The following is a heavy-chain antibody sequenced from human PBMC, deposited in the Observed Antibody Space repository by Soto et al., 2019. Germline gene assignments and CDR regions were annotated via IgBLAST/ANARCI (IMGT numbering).Heavy chain of an antibody. CDR2: ISAYNANT. CDR1: GYTLTRYG. V-gene: IGHV1-18*01. J-gene: IGHJ2*01. CDR3: AREVFRYFDL. Sequence: QVHLVQSGAEVKKPGASVKVSCKASGYTLTRYGITWVRQAPGQGLEWMGSISAYNANTNYAQKLQGRPTMTTDTSTRTAYMELRSLTSDDTAVYYCAREVFRYFDLWGRGTLVSVSS. D-gene: IGHD1-20*01.